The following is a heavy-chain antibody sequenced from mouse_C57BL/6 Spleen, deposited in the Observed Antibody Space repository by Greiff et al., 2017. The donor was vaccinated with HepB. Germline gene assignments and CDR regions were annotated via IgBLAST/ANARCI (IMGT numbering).Heavy chain of an antibody. CDR3: ARRYYGNSYYFDY. V-gene: IGHV14-2*01. D-gene: IGHD2-1*01. J-gene: IGHJ2*01. Sequence: EVKLLESGAELVKPGASVKLSCTASGFNIKDYYMHWVKQRTEQGLEWIGRIDPEDGETKYAPKFQGKATITADTSSNTAYLQLSSLTSEDPTVYYCARRYYGNSYYFDYWGQGTTLTVSS. CDR2: IDPEDGET. CDR1: GFNIKDYY.